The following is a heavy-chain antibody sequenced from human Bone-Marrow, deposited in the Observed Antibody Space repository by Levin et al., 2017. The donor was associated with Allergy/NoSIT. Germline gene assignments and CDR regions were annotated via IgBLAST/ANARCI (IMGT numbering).Heavy chain of an antibody. CDR3: ARGRLTLWNRDYYGMDV. CDR1: KYTVTSYE. Sequence: GGSLRLSCKASKYTVTSYEINWVRQATGQGLEWMGWVNPNSGDTDYAQKFQGRVTMTRNISIDTIYMDLSGLRSDDTAVYYCARGRLTLWNRDYYGMDVWGQGTTVTVSS. CDR2: VNPNSGDT. J-gene: IGHJ6*02. V-gene: IGHV1-8*01. D-gene: IGHD1-1*01.